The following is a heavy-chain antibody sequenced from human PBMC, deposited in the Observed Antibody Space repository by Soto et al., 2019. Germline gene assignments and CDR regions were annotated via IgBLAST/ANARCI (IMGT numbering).Heavy chain of an antibody. Sequence: SETLSLTCTVSGGSISSYYWSWIRQPPGKGLEWIGYIYYSGSTNYNPSLKSRVTISVDTSKNQFSLKLSSVTAADTAVYYCARGGESYYYMDVWGKGTTVTVSS. CDR3: ARGGESYYYMDV. CDR2: IYYSGST. D-gene: IGHD3-16*01. V-gene: IGHV4-59*01. J-gene: IGHJ6*03. CDR1: GGSISSYY.